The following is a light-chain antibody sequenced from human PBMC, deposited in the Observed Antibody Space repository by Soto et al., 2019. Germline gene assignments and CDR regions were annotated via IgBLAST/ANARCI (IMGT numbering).Light chain of an antibody. Sequence: DIQMTQSPSTLSASVGDRVIITCRASQSISSWLAWYQQKPGKAPKLLIYDASSLESGVPSRISGSGSGTEFTLTISSLQPDDFATYYCQQYSSYRTFGQGTKVEI. V-gene: IGKV1-5*01. CDR1: QSISSW. CDR3: QQYSSYRT. J-gene: IGKJ1*01. CDR2: DAS.